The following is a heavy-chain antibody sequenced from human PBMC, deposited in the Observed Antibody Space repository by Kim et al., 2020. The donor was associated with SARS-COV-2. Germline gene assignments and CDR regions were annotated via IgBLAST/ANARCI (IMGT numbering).Heavy chain of an antibody. V-gene: IGHV4-34*01. CDR1: GGSFSGYY. CDR2: INHSGST. Sequence: SETLSLTCAVYGGSFSGYYWSWIRQPPGKGLEWIGEINHSGSTNYNPSLKSRVTISVDTSKNQFSLKLSSVTAADTAVYYCARASWTGATNYYYYYGMDVWGQGTTVTVSS. CDR3: ARASWTGATNYYYYYGMDV. J-gene: IGHJ6*02. D-gene: IGHD1-26*01.